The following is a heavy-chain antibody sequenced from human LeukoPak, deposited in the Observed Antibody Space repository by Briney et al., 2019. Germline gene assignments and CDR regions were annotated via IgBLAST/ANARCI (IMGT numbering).Heavy chain of an antibody. CDR2: ISGSGSDT. CDR3: AKGQGFSSTWYADH. D-gene: IGHD6-13*01. V-gene: IGHV3-23*01. J-gene: IGHJ5*02. Sequence: GGSPRLSCAASGFTFSNYAMNWVRQAPGKGLEWVSTISGSGSDTSYADSVRGRFTISRDNPKNTLYLQMTNLRDEDTALYFCAKGQGFSSTWYADHWGQGTLVTVSS. CDR1: GFTFSNYA.